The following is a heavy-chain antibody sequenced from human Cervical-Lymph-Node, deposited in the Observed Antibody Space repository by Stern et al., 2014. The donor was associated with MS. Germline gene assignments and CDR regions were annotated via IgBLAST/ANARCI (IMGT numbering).Heavy chain of an antibody. CDR3: ATHAPGVVPAALDY. D-gene: IGHD2-2*01. J-gene: IGHJ4*02. V-gene: IGHV2-5*01. CDR2: IYWYDSK. Sequence: ESGPTLVKPTQTLTLTCTFSGFSLSTSGVGVGWIRQPPGKALEWLALIYWYDSKRYSPSLKNRLTITKDTSKNQVVLTMNNMDPVDTATFYCATHAPGVVPAALDYWGQGTLVTVS. CDR1: GFSLSTSGVG.